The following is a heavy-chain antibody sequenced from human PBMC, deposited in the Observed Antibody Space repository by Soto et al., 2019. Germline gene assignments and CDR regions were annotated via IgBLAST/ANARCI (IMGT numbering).Heavy chain of an antibody. CDR2: ISESGDST. V-gene: IGHV3-23*01. Sequence: EVQLLESGGGLVQPGESLRLSCAVSGFIFGNYMMTWVSQAPGKGLEWVSTISESGDSTYYADSVKGRFTISRDSSKNTLDLQMDSLGAEDTAVYYCAPHVYCSGGSCHYDAFDIRGQGTMVTVSS. CDR1: GFIFGNYM. J-gene: IGHJ3*02. CDR3: APHVYCSGGSCHYDAFDI. D-gene: IGHD2-15*01.